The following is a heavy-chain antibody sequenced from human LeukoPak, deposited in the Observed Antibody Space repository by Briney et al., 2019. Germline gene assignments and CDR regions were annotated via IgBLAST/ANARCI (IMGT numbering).Heavy chain of an antibody. Sequence: GASVKVSFKASGYTFTGYYMHWARQAPGQGLEWMGWINPNSGGTNYAQKFQGRVTMTRDTSISTAYMELSRLRSDDTAVYYCARDGVGYYDSSGYYYFQHWGQGTLVTVSS. J-gene: IGHJ1*01. CDR1: GYTFTGYY. CDR2: INPNSGGT. CDR3: ARDGVGYYDSSGYYYFQH. D-gene: IGHD3-22*01. V-gene: IGHV1-2*02.